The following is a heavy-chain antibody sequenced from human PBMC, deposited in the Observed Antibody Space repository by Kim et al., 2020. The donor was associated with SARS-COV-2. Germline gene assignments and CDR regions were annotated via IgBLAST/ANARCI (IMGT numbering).Heavy chain of an antibody. J-gene: IGHJ6*02. D-gene: IGHD3-10*01. CDR1: GFILSNSV. CDR3: ARHKKCSPPKSGPFGMDV. Sequence: GGSLRLSCAASGFILSNSVMSWVRQAPGKGLEWVAVIYDDGTSTYYADSVRGRFTISRDTAKNTLYLQMNSLRAEDTALYSCARHKKCSPPKSGPFGMDVWGQGTTVTVSS. CDR2: IYDDGTST. V-gene: IGHV3-23*03.